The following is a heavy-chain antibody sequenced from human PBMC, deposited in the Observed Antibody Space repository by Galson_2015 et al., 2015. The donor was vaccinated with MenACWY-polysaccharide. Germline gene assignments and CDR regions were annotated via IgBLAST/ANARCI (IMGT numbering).Heavy chain of an antibody. Sequence: SLRLSCAASGFTFRSYGMHWVRQAPGKGLEWVTLIYYDGSKKEYADSVKGRFTISRDNSKNTLYLQMDSLRAEDTAVYYCWRLQSKYMDVWGKGATVTVSS. D-gene: IGHD4-11*01. CDR2: IYYDGSKK. CDR1: GFTFRSYG. CDR3: WRLQSKYMDV. J-gene: IGHJ6*04. V-gene: IGHV3-30*12.